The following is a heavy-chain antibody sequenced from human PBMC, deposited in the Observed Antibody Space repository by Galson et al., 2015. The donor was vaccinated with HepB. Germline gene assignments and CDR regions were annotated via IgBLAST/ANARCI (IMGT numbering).Heavy chain of an antibody. V-gene: IGHV5-51*03. Sequence: QSGAEVKKPGEFLKIACKGSGYSFTNYWIGWVRQMPGKGLEWMGVIYPGDSDIRYSPPFQGQVTISAAKSISTAYLQWSSRKASGAAMYYCARWGADAQSGSYYYFYYGMDVWGQGTTVPASS. CDR2: IYPGDSDI. CDR1: GYSFTNYW. J-gene: IGHJ6*02. CDR3: ARWGADAQSGSYYYFYYGMDV. D-gene: IGHD1-26*01.